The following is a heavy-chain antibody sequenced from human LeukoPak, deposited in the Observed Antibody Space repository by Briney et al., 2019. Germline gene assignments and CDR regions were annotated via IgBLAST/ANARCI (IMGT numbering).Heavy chain of an antibody. V-gene: IGHV3-7*01. D-gene: IGHD3-10*01. CDR3: ARIYGSGSYYPFDY. Sequence: SGGSLRLSCAASGFTFSSYWMSWVRQAPGKGLEWVANIKQDGSEKYYVDSVKGRFTISRDNAKNSLYLQMNSLRAEDTAVYYCARIYGSGSYYPFDYWGQGTLVTVSS. CDR2: IKQDGSEK. CDR1: GFTFSSYW. J-gene: IGHJ4*02.